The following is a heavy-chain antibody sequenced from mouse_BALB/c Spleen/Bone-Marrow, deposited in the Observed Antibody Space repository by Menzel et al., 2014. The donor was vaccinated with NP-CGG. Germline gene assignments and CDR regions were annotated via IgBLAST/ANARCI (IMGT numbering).Heavy chain of an antibody. CDR1: GVDFSRYW. CDR2: INPDSNTI. V-gene: IGHV4-1*02. CDR3: ARLGYYGSFAY. D-gene: IGHD1-2*01. Sequence: ATGGVDFSRYWMSWVRQAPGKGLEWIGEINPDSNTINYKPSLKDKFIISRDNAKNTLYLQMSKVRSEDTALYYCARLGYYGSFAYWGQGTLVTVSA. J-gene: IGHJ3*01.